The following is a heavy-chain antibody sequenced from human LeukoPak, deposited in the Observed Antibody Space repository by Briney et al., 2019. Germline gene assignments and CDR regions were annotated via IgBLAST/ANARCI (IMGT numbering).Heavy chain of an antibody. D-gene: IGHD4-11*01. V-gene: IGHV4-39*01. Sequence: SETLSLTCTVSGGSIISSSYYWGWIRQPPGKGLEWIGSIYYSGSTYYNPSLKSRVTISVDTSKNQFSLKLSSVTAADTAVYYCARHEMTTVTIDYWGQGTLVTVSS. CDR3: ARHEMTTVTIDY. J-gene: IGHJ4*02. CDR1: GGSIISSSYY. CDR2: IYYSGST.